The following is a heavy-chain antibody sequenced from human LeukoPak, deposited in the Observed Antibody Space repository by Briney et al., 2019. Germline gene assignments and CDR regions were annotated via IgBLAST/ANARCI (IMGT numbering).Heavy chain of an antibody. J-gene: IGHJ5*02. CDR3: ARTLFGDQYQLLHNWFDP. Sequence: GASVKVSCKASGYTFTNYAMNWVRQAPGQGLEWMGWINTDTGNPTYAQGFTRRLVLSLNTSASTAYLQISSLRAEDTAVYYCARTLFGDQYQLLHNWFDPWGQGTLVTVSS. CDR2: INTDTGNP. CDR1: GYTFTNYA. V-gene: IGHV7-4-1*02. D-gene: IGHD2-2*01.